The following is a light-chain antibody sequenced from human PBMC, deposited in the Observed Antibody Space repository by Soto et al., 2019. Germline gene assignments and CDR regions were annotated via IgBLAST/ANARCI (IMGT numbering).Light chain of an antibody. CDR2: GAS. J-gene: IGKJ1*01. V-gene: IGKV3-20*01. Sequence: EIVLTQSPGTLSLSPGERATLSCRATQRVSGNYLAWYQQKPGQAPRLLIYGASSRATGIPDRFSSSGSGTDFTLNITRLEPEDFAVYYCQQYGSSRRTFGQGTKVEVK. CDR1: QRVSGNY. CDR3: QQYGSSRRT.